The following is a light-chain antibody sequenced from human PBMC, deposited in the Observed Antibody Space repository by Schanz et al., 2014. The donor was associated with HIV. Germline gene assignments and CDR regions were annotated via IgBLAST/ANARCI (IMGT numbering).Light chain of an antibody. J-gene: IGLJ3*02. V-gene: IGLV1-44*01. CDR1: TSNIGSNT. CDR2: NTN. CDR3: GTWDDSLKGWV. Sequence: QSVLTQPPSASGTPGQSVTVSCSGSTSNIGSNTVDWFQQLPGTAPKLLIYNTNVRPSGVPDRFSGSKSGTSASLAISGLQSEDEADYYCGTWDDSLKGWVFGGGTKLTVL.